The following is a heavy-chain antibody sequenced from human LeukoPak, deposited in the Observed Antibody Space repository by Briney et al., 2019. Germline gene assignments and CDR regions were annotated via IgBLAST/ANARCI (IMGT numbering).Heavy chain of an antibody. CDR2: INPSGGST. J-gene: IGHJ4*02. CDR3: ARSQLWPTGGSFDY. Sequence: ASVKVSCKASGGTFSSYAISWVRQAPGQGLEWMGIINPSGGSTSYAQKFQGRVTMTRDMSTSTVYMELSSLRSEDTAVYYCARSQLWPTGGSFDYWGQGTLVTVSS. CDR1: GGTFSSYA. D-gene: IGHD5-18*01. V-gene: IGHV1-46*01.